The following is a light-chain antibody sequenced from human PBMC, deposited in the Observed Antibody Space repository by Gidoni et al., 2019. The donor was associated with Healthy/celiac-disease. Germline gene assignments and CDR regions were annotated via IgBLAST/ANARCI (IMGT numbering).Light chain of an antibody. J-gene: IGKJ5*01. CDR3: QQYGSSPPIT. CDR1: QSVSSSY. CDR2: GAS. V-gene: IGKV3-20*01. Sequence: EIVLTQSPGTLSLSPGERATLSCRSSQSVSSSYLAWYQKKPGQAPRLLIYGASSRATGIPDRCSCSGSGTDFTLTISRLEPEDFAVYYCQQYGSSPPITFGQGTRLEIK.